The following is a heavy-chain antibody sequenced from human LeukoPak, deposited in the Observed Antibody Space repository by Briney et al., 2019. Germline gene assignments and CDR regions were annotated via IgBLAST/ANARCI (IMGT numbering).Heavy chain of an antibody. J-gene: IGHJ4*02. CDR3: ARSMWGDSSGYVYFDY. CDR1: GGSISSGSYY. Sequence: SETLSLTCTVSGGSISSGSYYWSWIRQPPGKGLEWIGYIYYSGSTYYNPSLKSRVTISVDTSKNQFSLKLSSVTAADTAVYYCARSMWGDSSGYVYFDYWGQGTLVTVSS. CDR2: IYYSGST. D-gene: IGHD3-22*01. V-gene: IGHV4-30-4*01.